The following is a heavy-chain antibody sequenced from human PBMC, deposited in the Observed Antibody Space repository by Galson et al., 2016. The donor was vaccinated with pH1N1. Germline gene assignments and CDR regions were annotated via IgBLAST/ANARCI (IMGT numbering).Heavy chain of an antibody. V-gene: IGHV3-23*01. CDR1: GFTFSTYG. Sequence: SLRLSCAASGFTFSTYGMSWVRQAPGKGLEWVSTYRGNYDRTHYADSVKGRFTISRDNSRNTLYMQTNSLRAEDTAIYYCVRGLFGTVMDYWGQGTMVTVSP. CDR3: VRGLFGTVMDY. J-gene: IGHJ3*01. D-gene: IGHD1-1*01. CDR2: YRGNYDRT.